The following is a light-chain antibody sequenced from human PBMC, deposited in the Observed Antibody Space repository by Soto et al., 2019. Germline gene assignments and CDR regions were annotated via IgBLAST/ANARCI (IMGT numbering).Light chain of an antibody. Sequence: QSVPTQPASVSGSPGQSITLSCTGTTSDVGGFDYVSWYQQHPGKAPKLMIFDVSNRPSGVSDRFSGSKSGNTASLTISGLQAEDEADYYCSSYTTTGTQVFGTGTKVTVL. CDR3: SSYTTTGTQV. CDR1: TSDVGGFDY. V-gene: IGLV2-14*03. CDR2: DVS. J-gene: IGLJ1*01.